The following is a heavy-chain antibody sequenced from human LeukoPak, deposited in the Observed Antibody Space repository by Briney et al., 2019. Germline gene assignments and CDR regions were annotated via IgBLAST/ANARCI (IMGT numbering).Heavy chain of an antibody. J-gene: IGHJ4*02. Sequence: KPSETLSLTCTVSGASITSYYWNWIRQPPGKGLEWIGYFYYSGSDNYNPSLKSRITISVDTSKNKFSLKLSSVTAADTAVYYCVRGYCSGATCYHFDYWGQGTLVTVSS. D-gene: IGHD2-15*01. CDR3: VRGYCSGATCYHFDY. CDR2: FYYSGSD. CDR1: GASITSYY. V-gene: IGHV4-59*01.